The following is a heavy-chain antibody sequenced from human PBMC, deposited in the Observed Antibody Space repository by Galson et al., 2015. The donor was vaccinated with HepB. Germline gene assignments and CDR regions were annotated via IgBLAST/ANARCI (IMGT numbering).Heavy chain of an antibody. Sequence: SVKVSCKASGSIFTANYIHWVRQAPGQGLEWMGWVNPKSGVTKYGQKFQGRVAMTRDTSITTAYMELSGLRFDDTAVYHCARGLGPADPCDSWGQGTMVTVSS. J-gene: IGHJ3*02. CDR1: GSIFTANY. D-gene: IGHD6-19*01. V-gene: IGHV1-2*02. CDR3: ARGLGPADPCDS. CDR2: VNPKSGVT.